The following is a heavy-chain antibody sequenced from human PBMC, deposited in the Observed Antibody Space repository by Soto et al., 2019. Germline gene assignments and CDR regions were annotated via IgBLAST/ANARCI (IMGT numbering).Heavy chain of an antibody. Sequence: GGSLRLSCAVSGLTFSSHAMSWVRQAPGKGLECVSSITGSGDSTYYADSVKGRFTISRDKSKSTLYLQMNSLRAEDTAVYYCAKVLQYSGWLNAQTYAYSGQRSQVPVSS. V-gene: IGHV3-23*01. CDR3: AKVLQYSGWLNAQTYAY. J-gene: IGHJ4*02. CDR2: ITGSGDST. CDR1: GLTFSSHA. D-gene: IGHD6-19*01.